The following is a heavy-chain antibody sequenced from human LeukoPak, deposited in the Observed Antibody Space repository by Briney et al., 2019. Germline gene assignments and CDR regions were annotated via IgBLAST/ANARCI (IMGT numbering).Heavy chain of an antibody. CDR3: GKEGGA. CDR2: ISGSGGST. CDR1: GFTFSSYS. D-gene: IGHD3-16*01. J-gene: IGHJ5*02. V-gene: IGHV3-23*01. Sequence: TGGSLRLSCAASGFTFSSYSMNWVRQAPGKGLEWVSAISGSGGSTYYADSVGGRFTISRDNSKDMVYLQMNSLKVEDTATYYCGKEGGAWGQGAKVTVSS.